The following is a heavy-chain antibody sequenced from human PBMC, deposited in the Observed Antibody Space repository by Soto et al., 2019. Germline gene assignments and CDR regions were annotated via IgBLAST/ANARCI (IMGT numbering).Heavy chain of an antibody. CDR1: GSTITDSG. CDR2: ISGYNANT. Sequence: SLNVALKTAGSTITDSGSNWLRNTPGQGLEWMGWISGYNANTRYAQKFQGRVTLTRDTSTTTAYMDLRSLRSDDTAVYYWARERDDSSWSTSEHFQHWGQGPLVTVSS. V-gene: IGHV1-18*01. CDR3: ARERDDSSWSTSEHFQH. J-gene: IGHJ1*01. D-gene: IGHD6-13*01.